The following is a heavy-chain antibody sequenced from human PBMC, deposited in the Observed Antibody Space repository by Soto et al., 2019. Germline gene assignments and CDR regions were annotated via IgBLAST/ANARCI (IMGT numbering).Heavy chain of an antibody. CDR1: VGSFSGYY. V-gene: IGHV4-34*01. D-gene: IGHD5-12*01. CDR2: INHSGST. Sequence: SETLSLTCAFYVGSFSGYYWSCIRHPPGKGLEWIGEINHSGSTNYNPSLKSRVTISVDTSKNQFSLKLSSVTAADTAVYYCARGDGYTPYYFEYWGQGTLVIVS. J-gene: IGHJ4*02. CDR3: ARGDGYTPYYFEY.